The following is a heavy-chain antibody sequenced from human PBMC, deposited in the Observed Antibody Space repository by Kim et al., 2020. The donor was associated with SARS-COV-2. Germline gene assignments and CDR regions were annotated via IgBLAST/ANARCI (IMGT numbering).Heavy chain of an antibody. V-gene: IGHV5-51*01. CDR3: ARPDSSGWTGADY. J-gene: IGHJ4*02. Sequence: YSPSFQGQVTISADESISTAYLQWSSLKASDTAMYYCARPDSSGWTGADYWGQGTLVTVSS. D-gene: IGHD6-19*01.